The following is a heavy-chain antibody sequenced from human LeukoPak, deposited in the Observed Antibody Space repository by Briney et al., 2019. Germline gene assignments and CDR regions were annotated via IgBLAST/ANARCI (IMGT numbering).Heavy chain of an antibody. CDR3: ARDFLLRYFDGGDY. D-gene: IGHD3-9*01. CDR1: GFTFSSYS. CDR2: ISSSSSTI. V-gene: IGHV3-48*01. J-gene: IGHJ4*02. Sequence: GGSLRLSCAASGFTFSSYSMNWVRQAPGKGLEWVSYISSSSSTIYYADSVKRRFTISRDNAKNSLYLQMNSLRAEDTAVYYRARDFLLRYFDGGDYWGQGTLVTVSS.